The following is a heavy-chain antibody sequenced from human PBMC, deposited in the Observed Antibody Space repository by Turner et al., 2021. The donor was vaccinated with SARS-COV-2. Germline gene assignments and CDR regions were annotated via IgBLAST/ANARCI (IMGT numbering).Heavy chain of an antibody. Sequence: QVQLVQSWAEVKKPGASVKVSCTASGYTFTGYYMHWGRQAPGQGLGWMGLINPFSGGTNYAQHVQGWVTMTRDTSITTAYMELSRLRSDDTAVYYCARGSYYYDKGPFPVDYWGQGTLVTVSS. CDR3: ARGSYYYDKGPFPVDY. CDR2: INPFSGGT. CDR1: GYTFTGYY. D-gene: IGHD3-22*01. V-gene: IGHV1-2*04. J-gene: IGHJ4*02.